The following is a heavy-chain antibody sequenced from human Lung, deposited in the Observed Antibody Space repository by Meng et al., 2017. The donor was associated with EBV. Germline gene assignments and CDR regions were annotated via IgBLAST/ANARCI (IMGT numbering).Heavy chain of an antibody. CDR3: GRDQGRQLINH. CDR2: VYHRGDT. CDR1: GDSISSDIW. D-gene: IGHD1-1*01. Sequence: QVHLQESGPGLVKPSGTLPLHCTGSGDSISSDIWWSWVRQPPGKGLEWIGEVYHRGDTNYNPSLRSRVVISVDRSKNQFSLNLSSVTAADTAVYYCGRDQGRQLINHWGQGTLVTVSS. J-gene: IGHJ4*02. V-gene: IGHV4-4*02.